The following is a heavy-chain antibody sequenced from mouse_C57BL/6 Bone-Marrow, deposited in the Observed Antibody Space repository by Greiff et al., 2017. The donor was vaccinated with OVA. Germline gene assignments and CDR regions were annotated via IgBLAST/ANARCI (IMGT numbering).Heavy chain of an antibody. CDR3: AKRFFYSLFLYAMDY. Sequence: QVQLQQSGAELARPGASVKMSCKASGYTFTSYTMHWVKQRPGQGLEWIGYLNPSSGYTKYNQKFKDKATLTADKSSSTAYMQLSSLTSEDSAVYYCAKRFFYSLFLYAMDYWGQGTSVTVSS. J-gene: IGHJ4*01. CDR1: GYTFTSYT. CDR2: LNPSSGYT. D-gene: IGHD1-1*01. V-gene: IGHV1-4*01.